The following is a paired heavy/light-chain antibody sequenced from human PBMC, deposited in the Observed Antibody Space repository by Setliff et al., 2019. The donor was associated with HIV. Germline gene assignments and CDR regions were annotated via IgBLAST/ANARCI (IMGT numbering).Light chain of an antibody. J-gene: IGLJ2*01. Sequence: QSALTQPRSVSGSPGQSVTISCTGTSSDVGGYNYVSWYQQHPGKAPKLMIYDVSKRPSGVPDRFSGSKSGNTASLTISGLQAEDEADYYCCSYAGSYRVVFGGGTKLTVL. V-gene: IGLV2-11*01. CDR2: DVS. CDR3: CSYAGSYRVV. CDR1: SSDVGGYNY.
Heavy chain of an antibody. V-gene: IGHV4-4*07. Sequence: QVQLQESGPGLVKPSETLSLTCTVSGGSISSYYWSWIRQPAGKGLEWIGRIYTSGSTNYNPSLKSRVTMSVDTSKNQFSLKLSSVTAADTAVYYCASHRAYSSSWGGFDYWGQGTLVTVSS. CDR3: ASHRAYSSSWGGFDY. CDR2: IYTSGST. D-gene: IGHD6-13*01. CDR1: GGSISSYY. J-gene: IGHJ4*02.